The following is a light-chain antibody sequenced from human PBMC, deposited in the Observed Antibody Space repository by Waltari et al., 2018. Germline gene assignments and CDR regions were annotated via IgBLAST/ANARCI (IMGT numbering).Light chain of an antibody. J-gene: IGLJ3*02. V-gene: IGLV1-44*01. CDR1: NSNIGGNS. Sequence: QSVLTQPPSVSGTPGQRVTISCSGSNSNIGGNSVNWYQQLPGTAPKLLIYNVNRGPPGVPDRFSASKSGTSASLAITVLQSEDEADYYCAVWDDSLGGVFGGGTKLTVL. CDR3: AVWDDSLGGV. CDR2: NVN.